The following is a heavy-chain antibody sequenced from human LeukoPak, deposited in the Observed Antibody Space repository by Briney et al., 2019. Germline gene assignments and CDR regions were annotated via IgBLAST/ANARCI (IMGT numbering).Heavy chain of an antibody. CDR2: ISASGSRA. V-gene: IGHV3-23*01. Sequence: PGGSRRLSCTSSGFDFNTFAMNWVRQAPGKGLEWVSGISASGSRAYYGGAAKGRFTISRDDSKNMLFLDMKNLKGEDTARYFCARDRSPHYYDSSGYGAFNVWGQGTMVTVSS. CDR3: ARDRSPHYYDSSGYGAFNV. J-gene: IGHJ3*01. CDR1: GFDFNTFA. D-gene: IGHD3-22*01.